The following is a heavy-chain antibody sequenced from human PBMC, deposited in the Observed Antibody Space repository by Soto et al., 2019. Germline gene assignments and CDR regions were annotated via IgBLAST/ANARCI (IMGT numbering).Heavy chain of an antibody. J-gene: IGHJ4*02. D-gene: IGHD6-13*01. CDR2: IHHSGST. V-gene: IGHV4-38-2*01. Sequence: PSETLSLTCAVSGYSVSSDYYWGWIRQPPGKEMEWIASIHHSGSTYYNLSLKSRVTISVDTSKNQLSLKVNSVTAAGTAVYYCARIKQQLIPDYWGQGTLVTVSS. CDR1: GYSVSSDYY. CDR3: ARIKQQLIPDY.